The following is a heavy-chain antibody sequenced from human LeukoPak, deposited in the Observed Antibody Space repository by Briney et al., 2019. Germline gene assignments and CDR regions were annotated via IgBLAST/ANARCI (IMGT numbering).Heavy chain of an antibody. D-gene: IGHD2-2*02. J-gene: IGHJ4*02. CDR1: GGSISSYY. CDR2: IYHSGST. V-gene: IGHV4-59*08. Sequence: SETLSLTCTVSGGSISSYYWTWIRQPPGKALEWIGSIYHSGSTYYNPSLKSRVTISVDTSKNQFSLKLSSVTAADTAVYYCAGHSCSSTSCYTFDYWGQGTLVTVSS. CDR3: AGHSCSSTSCYTFDY.